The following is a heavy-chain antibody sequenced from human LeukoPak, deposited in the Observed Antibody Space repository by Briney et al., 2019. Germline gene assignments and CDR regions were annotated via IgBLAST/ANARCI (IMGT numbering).Heavy chain of an antibody. Sequence: PGRSLRLSCAASGFTFSRYALNWVRQAPGKGLEWVAAISYDGNKKYQADSVEGRFTVSRDNPKNTLDLQMNSLRPEDTAVYYCAKDHSELRDRYYGMDVWGQGTTVTVS. CDR3: AKDHSELRDRYYGMDV. CDR1: GFTFSRYA. D-gene: IGHD1-7*01. V-gene: IGHV3-30*04. CDR2: ISYDGNKK. J-gene: IGHJ6*02.